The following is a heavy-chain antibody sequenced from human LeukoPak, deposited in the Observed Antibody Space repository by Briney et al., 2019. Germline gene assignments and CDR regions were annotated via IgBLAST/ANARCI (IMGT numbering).Heavy chain of an antibody. V-gene: IGHV3-23*01. CDR2: ISGSGGAT. J-gene: IGHJ4*02. D-gene: IGHD6-19*01. Sequence: GGSLRLSCAASGFTFNNFAMTWVRQAPGKGLEWVSAISGSGGATYYADSIKGRFTISRDTSKNTLYLQLNSLRADDTAIYYCAKELISGVTPAFDYWGQGTLVTVSS. CDR1: GFTFNNFA. CDR3: AKELISGVTPAFDY.